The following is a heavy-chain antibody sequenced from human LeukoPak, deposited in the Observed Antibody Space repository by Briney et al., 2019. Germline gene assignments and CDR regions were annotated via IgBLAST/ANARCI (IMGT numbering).Heavy chain of an antibody. J-gene: IGHJ1*01. V-gene: IGHV1-2*02. CDR1: GYTFTSYY. CDR3: AREVGEYFQH. Sequence: ASVKVSCKASGYTFTSYYMHWVRQAPGQGLEWMGWINPDSGGTNYAQKFQGRVTMTWDTSISTVYMELNRLASDDTAVYYCAREVGEYFQHWGQGTLVTVSS. D-gene: IGHD1-26*01. CDR2: INPDSGGT.